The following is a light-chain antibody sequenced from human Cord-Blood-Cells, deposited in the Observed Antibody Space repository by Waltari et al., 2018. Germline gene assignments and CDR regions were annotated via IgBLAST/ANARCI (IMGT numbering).Light chain of an antibody. CDR1: SSDVGGYNY. V-gene: IGLV2-14*01. J-gene: IGLJ2*01. CDR3: SSYTSSSTVV. Sequence: QSALTQPASVSGSPGTSITISCTGTSSDVGGYNYVSWYQQHPGKAPKRMIYDVSNRPSGVSNRVAGSKSGNTASLTISGLQAEDEADYYCSSYTSSSTVVFGGGTKLTVL. CDR2: DVS.